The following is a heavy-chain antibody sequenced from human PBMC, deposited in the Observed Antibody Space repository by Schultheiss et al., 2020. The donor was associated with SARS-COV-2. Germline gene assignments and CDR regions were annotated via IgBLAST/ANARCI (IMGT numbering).Heavy chain of an antibody. Sequence: SETLSLTCAVSGGSISSGGYSWSWIRQPPGKGLEWIGYIYHSGSTYYNPSLKSRVTISVDRSKNQFSLKLSSVTAADTAVYYCVTLWGGSYPDYWGQGTLVTVSS. J-gene: IGHJ4*02. V-gene: IGHV4-30-2*01. D-gene: IGHD1-26*01. CDR2: IYHSGST. CDR1: GGSISSGGYS. CDR3: VTLWGGSYPDY.